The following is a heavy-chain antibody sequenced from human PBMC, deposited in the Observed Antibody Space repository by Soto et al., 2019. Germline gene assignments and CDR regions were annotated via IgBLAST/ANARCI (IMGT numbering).Heavy chain of an antibody. D-gene: IGHD3-10*01. CDR3: ARDDEYSGNGMDV. V-gene: IGHV3-33*01. Sequence: QVQLVESGGGVFQPGRSLRLSCAASEFTFSNYGMHWVRQAPGKGLEWVAVILNDGSNRYHADSVKDRFTISRDNSKNTLYLQMNRLRAEDTAVYYCARDDEYSGNGMDVWGQGTTVTVS. CDR1: EFTFSNYG. CDR2: ILNDGSNR. J-gene: IGHJ6*02.